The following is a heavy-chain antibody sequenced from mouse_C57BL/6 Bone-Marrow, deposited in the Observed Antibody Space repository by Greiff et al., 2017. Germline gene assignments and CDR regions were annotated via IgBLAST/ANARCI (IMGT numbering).Heavy chain of an antibody. D-gene: IGHD1-1*01. Sequence: EVQGVESGGGLVKPGGSLKLSCAASGFTFSSYAMSWVRQTPEKRLEWVATISDGGSYTYYPDNVKGRFTISRDNAKNNLYLQMSHLKSEDTAMYYCAREHYGAYWGQGTLVTVSA. V-gene: IGHV5-4*01. J-gene: IGHJ3*01. CDR1: GFTFSSYA. CDR3: AREHYGAY. CDR2: ISDGGSYT.